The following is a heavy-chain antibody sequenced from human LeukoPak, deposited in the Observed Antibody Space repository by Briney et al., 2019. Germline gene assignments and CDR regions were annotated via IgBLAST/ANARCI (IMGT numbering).Heavy chain of an antibody. V-gene: IGHV3-7*01. CDR1: GFTFSSYW. D-gene: IGHD7-27*01. Sequence: PGGSLRLSCAASGFTFSSYWMSWVRQAPGKGLEWVANIKRDGSEKYYVDSVKGRFTVSRDNAKNSLYLQMNSLRGEDTAVYYCARDLNARISFELGYWGQGTLVTVSS. CDR2: IKRDGSEK. J-gene: IGHJ4*02. CDR3: ARDLNARISFELGY.